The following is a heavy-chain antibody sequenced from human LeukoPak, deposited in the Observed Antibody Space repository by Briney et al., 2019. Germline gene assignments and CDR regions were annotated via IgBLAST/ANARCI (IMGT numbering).Heavy chain of an antibody. CDR3: TTDLIRFLEWLFNY. CDR1: GFTFSNAW. D-gene: IGHD3-3*01. J-gene: IGHJ4*02. V-gene: IGHV3-15*01. Sequence: GGSLRLSCAASGFTFSNAWMSWVRQAPGKWLEWVGRIKSKTDGGTTDYAAPVKGRFTISRDDSKNTLYLQMNSLKTEDTAVYYCTTDLIRFLEWLFNYWGQGTLVTFSS. CDR2: IKSKTDGGTT.